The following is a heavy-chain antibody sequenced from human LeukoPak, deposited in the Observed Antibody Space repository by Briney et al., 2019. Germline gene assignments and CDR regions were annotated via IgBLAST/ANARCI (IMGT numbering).Heavy chain of an antibody. V-gene: IGHV3-73*01. CDR1: GFTFSGST. CDR2: IRSKADTYAT. D-gene: IGHD6-13*01. Sequence: GGSLRLSCAASGFTFSGSTMHWVRQASGKGLEWVGRIRSKADTYATAYAASVKGRFTISRDDSKNTAYLQMNSLKTEDTAVYYCTSIDVPGGIFDIWGQGTLVTVSS. CDR3: TSIDVPGGIFDI. J-gene: IGHJ3*02.